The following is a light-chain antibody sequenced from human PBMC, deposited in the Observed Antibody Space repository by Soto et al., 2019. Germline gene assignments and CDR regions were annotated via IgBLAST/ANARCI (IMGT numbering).Light chain of an antibody. CDR3: QQYNNWPWT. Sequence: EIESTHSPVPLSLSRGESATLSCRARESISDTSACYQQTPRQAPSLLIRGASRRTTGFPAWFSGSGSGTDFTLTSSSLQYEDFADYYYQQYNNWPWTFGQGTKVDIK. J-gene: IGKJ1*01. CDR1: ESISDT. V-gene: IGKV3-15*01. CDR2: GAS.